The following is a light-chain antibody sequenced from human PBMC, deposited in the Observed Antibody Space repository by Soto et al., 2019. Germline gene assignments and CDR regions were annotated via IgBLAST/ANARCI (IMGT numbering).Light chain of an antibody. CDR1: SSDVGGYNY. CDR3: CSYAGSYTLV. CDR2: DVT. V-gene: IGLV2-11*01. J-gene: IGLJ3*02. Sequence: QSALTQPRSVSGSPRQSVTISCTGTSSDVGGYNYVSWYQQHPGKAPKLTIYDVTTRPSGVPDRFSGSKSGNTASLTISGLQAEDEADYYCCSYAGSYTLVFGGGTKLTVL.